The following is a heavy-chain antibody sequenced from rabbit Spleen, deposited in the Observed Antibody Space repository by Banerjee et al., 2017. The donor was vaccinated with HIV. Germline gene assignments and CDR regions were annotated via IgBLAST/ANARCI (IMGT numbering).Heavy chain of an antibody. CDR2: IDPIFGIT. V-gene: IGHV1S47*01. CDR3: ARDGAGGSYFAL. J-gene: IGHJ4*01. CDR1: GFDFSSYG. Sequence: QEQLVESGGGLVQPGGSLKLSCKASGFDFSSYGVSWVRQAPGKGLEWIGYIDPIFGITYYANWVNGRFSISRENAQNTVLLQMTSLTAADTATYFCARDGAGGSYFALWGQGTLVTVS. D-gene: IGHD8-1*01.